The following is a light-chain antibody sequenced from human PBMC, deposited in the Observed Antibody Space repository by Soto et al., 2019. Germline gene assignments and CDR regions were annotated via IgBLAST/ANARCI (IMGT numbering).Light chain of an antibody. CDR1: QTIDSW. Sequence: DIQMTQSPSTLSASVGDRVTITCRASQTIDSWLAWYQQRPGKPPNLLIYKASTLASGVPSRFSVSGSGTEFTLSINSLQPDDFATDYCQQYHIYSGTFGQGTKVEIK. V-gene: IGKV1-5*03. CDR2: KAS. J-gene: IGKJ1*01. CDR3: QQYHIYSGT.